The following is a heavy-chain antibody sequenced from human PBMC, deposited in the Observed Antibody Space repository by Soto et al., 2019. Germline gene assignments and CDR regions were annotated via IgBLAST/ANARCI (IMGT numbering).Heavy chain of an antibody. CDR2: TIPVFNTA. CDR3: ARGVYGSGNYYTGPSAFDI. D-gene: IGHD3-10*01. V-gene: IGHV1-69*06. CDR1: GGPLGAHV. Sequence: QVQLEQSGAEVKKPGSWVKFSCRASGGPLGAHVLAWLRQPPGQGLEWMGGTIPVFNTAKYAQKFQGRVTVTADKFTNIAYMELSSLRSEDTAFYFCARGVYGSGNYYTGPSAFDIWGQGTMVIVSS. J-gene: IGHJ3*02.